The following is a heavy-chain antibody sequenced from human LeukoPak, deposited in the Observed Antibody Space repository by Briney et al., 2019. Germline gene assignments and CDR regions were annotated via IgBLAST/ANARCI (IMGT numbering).Heavy chain of an antibody. CDR2: IKQDGSEK. V-gene: IGHV3-7*01. J-gene: IGHJ4*02. D-gene: IGHD5-18*01. CDR1: GFTFSSYW. CDR3: ARDALLTAMDLLYYFVY. Sequence: GGSLRLSCAASGFTFSSYWMSWVRQAPGKGLEWVANIKQDGSEKYYVDSVKGRFTISRDNAKNSLYLQMNSLRAEDTAVYYCARDALLTAMDLLYYFVYWGQGTLVTVSS.